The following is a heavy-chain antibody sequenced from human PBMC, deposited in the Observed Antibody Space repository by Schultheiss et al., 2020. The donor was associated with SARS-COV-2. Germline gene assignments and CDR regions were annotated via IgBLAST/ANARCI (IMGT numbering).Heavy chain of an antibody. CDR1: GFTFSSYG. CDR2: ISYDGSNK. CDR3: ARGAEGGTYYDFWSGYSDFDY. J-gene: IGHJ4*02. Sequence: GGSLRLSCAASGFTFSSYGMHWVRQAPGKGLEWVAVISYDGSNKYYADSVKGRFTISRDNSKNTLYLQMNSLRAEDTAVYYCARGAEGGTYYDFWSGYSDFDYWGQGTLVTVSS. V-gene: IGHV3-30*12. D-gene: IGHD3-3*01.